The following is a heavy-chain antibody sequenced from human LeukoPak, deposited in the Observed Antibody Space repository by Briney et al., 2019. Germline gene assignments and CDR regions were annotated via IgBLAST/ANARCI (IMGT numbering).Heavy chain of an antibody. CDR3: AREGPRGNSQFDY. CDR1: GFTFSSYG. J-gene: IGHJ4*02. V-gene: IGHV3-33*01. CDR2: IWYDGSNK. D-gene: IGHD2/OR15-2a*01. Sequence: AGGSLRLSCAASGFTFSSYGMHWVRQAPGKGLEWVALIWYDGSNKYYTDSVKGRLTISRDNSKDTLFLQMNGLRAEDTAVYYCAREGPRGNSQFDYWGQGTLVTVSS.